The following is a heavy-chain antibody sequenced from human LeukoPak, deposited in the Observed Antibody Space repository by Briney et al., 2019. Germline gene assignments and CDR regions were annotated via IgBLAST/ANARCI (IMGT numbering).Heavy chain of an antibody. CDR2: ISSSGSTI. J-gene: IGHJ4*02. CDR1: GFTFSSYE. D-gene: IGHD5-18*01. CDR3: ARDREGELWLELEWIRLFDY. V-gene: IGHV3-48*03. Sequence: GGSLRLSCAASGFTFSSYEMNWVRQAPGKGLEWVSYISSSGSTIYYADSVKGRFTISRDNAKNSVYLQMNSLRAEDTAVYYCARDREGELWLELEWIRLFDYWGQGTLVTVSS.